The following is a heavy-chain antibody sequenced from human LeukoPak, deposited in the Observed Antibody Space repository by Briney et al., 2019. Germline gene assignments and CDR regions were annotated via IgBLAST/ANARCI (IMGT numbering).Heavy chain of an antibody. CDR3: VRHGLGSSWFGFDY. D-gene: IGHD6-13*01. J-gene: IGHJ4*02. Sequence: GESLKISCQTSGYSFANYWIGWVRQMPGKGLEWMGIIYPGDSDPRYSPSFQGQVTISADKSISTAYLQWSSLKASDSAMYYCVRHGLGSSWFGFDYWGQGTLVTVSS. CDR2: IYPGDSDP. CDR1: GYSFANYW. V-gene: IGHV5-51*01.